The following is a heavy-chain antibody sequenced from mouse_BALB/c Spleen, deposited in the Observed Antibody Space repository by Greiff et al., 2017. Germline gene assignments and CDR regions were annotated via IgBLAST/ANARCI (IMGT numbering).Heavy chain of an antibody. V-gene: IGHV1-18*01. J-gene: IGHJ2*01. Sequence: EVQLQQSGPELVKPGASVKIPCKASGYTFTDYNMDWVKQSHGKSLEWIGDINPNNGGTIYNQKFKGKATLTVDKSSSTAYMELRSLTSEDTAVYYCARMLWQMVYYFDYWGQGTTLTVSS. D-gene: IGHD1-1*02. CDR3: ARMLWQMVYYFDY. CDR2: INPNNGGT. CDR1: GYTFTDYN.